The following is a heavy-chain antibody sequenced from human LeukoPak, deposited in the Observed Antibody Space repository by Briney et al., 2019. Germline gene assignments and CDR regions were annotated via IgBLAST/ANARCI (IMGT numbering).Heavy chain of an antibody. J-gene: IGHJ5*02. CDR2: IRYDGSNK. CDR1: GFTFSAYG. Sequence: GGSLRLSCATSGFTFSAYGMHWVRQPPVKGLEWVAFIRYDGSNKYYADSVKGRFTISRDNSKNTLYLQMNSLRAEDTAVYYCAKVAVVPAATEFDPWGQGTLVTVSS. V-gene: IGHV3-30*02. D-gene: IGHD2-2*01. CDR3: AKVAVVPAATEFDP.